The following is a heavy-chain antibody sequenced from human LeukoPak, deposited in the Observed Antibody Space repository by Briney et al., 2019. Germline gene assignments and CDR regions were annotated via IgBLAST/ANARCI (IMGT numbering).Heavy chain of an antibody. Sequence: ASVNVSCKASGGTFISYAISWVRQAPGQGLEWMGRIIPILGIANYAQKFQGRVTITADKSTSTAYMELSSLRSEDTAVYYCARDVRGAYSSSWRNWVDPWGQGTLVTVSS. CDR3: ARDVRGAYSSSWRNWVDP. V-gene: IGHV1-69*10. CDR2: IIPILGIA. J-gene: IGHJ5*02. CDR1: GGTFISYA. D-gene: IGHD6-13*01.